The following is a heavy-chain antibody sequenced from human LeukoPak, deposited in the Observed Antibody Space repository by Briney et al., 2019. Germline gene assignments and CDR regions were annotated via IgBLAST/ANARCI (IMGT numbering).Heavy chain of an antibody. J-gene: IGHJ2*01. CDR1: GFTFGTFG. CDR3: TRELVSSGTGYFDL. Sequence: TGGSLRLSCEASGFTFGTFGMAWVRQSPGKGRQWVSGITGSSTWTYYAASVKGRFTVSRDNSQNTLHLQMNSLRADDTAVYYCTRELVSSGTGYFDLWGRGTLVTVSS. CDR2: ITGSSTWT. D-gene: IGHD3-10*01. V-gene: IGHV3-23*01.